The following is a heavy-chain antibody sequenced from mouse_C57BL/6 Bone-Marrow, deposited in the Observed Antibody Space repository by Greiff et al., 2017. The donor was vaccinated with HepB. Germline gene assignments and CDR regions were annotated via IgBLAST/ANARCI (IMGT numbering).Heavy chain of an antibody. D-gene: IGHD2-5*01. Sequence: QVQLQQPGAELVRPGSSVKLSCKASGYTFTSYWMHWVKQRPIQGLEWIGNIDPSDSETHYNQKFKDKATLTVDKSSSTAYMQLSSLTSEDSAVYYCARYSNLRGDYAMDYWGQGTSVTVSS. CDR3: ARYSNLRGDYAMDY. CDR2: IDPSDSET. CDR1: GYTFTSYW. V-gene: IGHV1-52*01. J-gene: IGHJ4*01.